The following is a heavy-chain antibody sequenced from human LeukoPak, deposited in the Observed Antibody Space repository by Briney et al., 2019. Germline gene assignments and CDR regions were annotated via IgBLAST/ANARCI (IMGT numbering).Heavy chain of an antibody. J-gene: IGHJ6*02. CDR3: ARVPYAGYYYYGMDV. D-gene: IGHD3-10*01. Sequence: SETLSLTCTVSGGSISSYYWSWIRQPPGKGLEWIGYIYYSGSTNYNPSLKSRVTISVDTSKNQFSLKLSSVTAADTAVYYCARVPYAGYYYYGMDVWGQGTTVTVSS. V-gene: IGHV4-59*12. CDR1: GGSISSYY. CDR2: IYYSGST.